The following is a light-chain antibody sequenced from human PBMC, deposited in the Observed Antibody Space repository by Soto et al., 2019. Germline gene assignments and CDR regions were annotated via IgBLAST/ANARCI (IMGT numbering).Light chain of an antibody. CDR1: QSVSSY. J-gene: IGKJ1*01. V-gene: IGKV3D-15*01. CDR2: DAS. CDR3: QQYNDWPLT. Sequence: ETVLTQSPATLSLSPGERATLSCRASQSVSSYLAWYQQKPGQAPRLLIYDASNRATGIPARFSGTGSGTEFTLTISSLQSEDFALYYCQQYNDWPLTFGQGTKVDI.